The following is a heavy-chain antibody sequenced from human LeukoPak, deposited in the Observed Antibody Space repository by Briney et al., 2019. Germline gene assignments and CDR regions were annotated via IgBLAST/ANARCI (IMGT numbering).Heavy chain of an antibody. Sequence: GGSLRLSCAASGFTFSSYAMSWVRQAPGKGLEWVSAVDSSGGTTYYADSVKGRFTISRDNSKNTLYLQMDSLRAEDTAVYYCAKDLRLWFGELAFFDSWGQGTLVTVSS. J-gene: IGHJ4*02. CDR1: GFTFSSYA. V-gene: IGHV3-23*01. CDR2: VDSSGGTT. D-gene: IGHD3-10*01. CDR3: AKDLRLWFGELAFFDS.